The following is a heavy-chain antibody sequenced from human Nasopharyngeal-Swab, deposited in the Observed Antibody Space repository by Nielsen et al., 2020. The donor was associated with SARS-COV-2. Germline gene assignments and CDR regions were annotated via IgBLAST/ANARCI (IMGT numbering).Heavy chain of an antibody. CDR2: ISYEGSKK. CDR3: AKANALFWFGQFKNDGFDI. Sequence: GGSLRLSCTASGFSFNNYGMHWVRQAPGKGLEWVAVISYEGSKKFYAESVEGRFTISRDYSKSTLYLQMDSLRTEDTAMYYCAKANALFWFGQFKNDGFDIWGQGTMVAVSS. D-gene: IGHD3-10*01. J-gene: IGHJ3*02. CDR1: GFSFNNYG. V-gene: IGHV3-30*18.